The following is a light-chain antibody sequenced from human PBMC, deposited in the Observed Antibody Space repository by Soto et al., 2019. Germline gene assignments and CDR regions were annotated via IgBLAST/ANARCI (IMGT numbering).Light chain of an antibody. CDR2: EVS. Sequence: QSVLTQPASVSGSPGQSITISCTGTSSDVGAYNYVSWYQQQPGKAPKLIIHEVSNRPSGVSNRFSGSKSGNTASLTISGLQAEDEADYYCSSFTSTRAYVFGIGTKLTVL. J-gene: IGLJ1*01. V-gene: IGLV2-14*01. CDR3: SSFTSTRAYV. CDR1: SSDVGAYNY.